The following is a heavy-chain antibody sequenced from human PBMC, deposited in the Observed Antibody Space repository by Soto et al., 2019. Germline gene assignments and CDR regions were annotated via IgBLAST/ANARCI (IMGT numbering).Heavy chain of an antibody. CDR3: AKWGNIWAGYMDV. CDR2: MSGTAGNT. Sequence: EVQLLESGGGLVQPGGSLRLSCAASGFTFSSYAMTWVRQAPGKGLEWVSAMSGTAGNTYYADSVKGRLTISRDNSKNTLYLQMNSLRAEDTAVYYCAKWGNIWAGYMDVWGKGTTVTVSS. J-gene: IGHJ6*03. D-gene: IGHD3-16*01. V-gene: IGHV3-23*01. CDR1: GFTFSSYA.